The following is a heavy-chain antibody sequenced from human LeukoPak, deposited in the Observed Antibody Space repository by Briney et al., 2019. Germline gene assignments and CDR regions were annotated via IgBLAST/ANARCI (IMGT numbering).Heavy chain of an antibody. V-gene: IGHV4-59*01. CDR3: ARVDPDSSSTLEVFDY. J-gene: IGHJ4*02. Sequence: PSETLSLTCTISGGSISSYYWSWIRQPPGKGLEWIGYIYYSGSTNYNPSLKSRVTISVDTSKNQFSLKLSSVTAADTAVYYCARVDPDSSSTLEVFDYWGQGTLVTVSS. CDR2: IYYSGST. D-gene: IGHD6-6*01. CDR1: GGSISSYY.